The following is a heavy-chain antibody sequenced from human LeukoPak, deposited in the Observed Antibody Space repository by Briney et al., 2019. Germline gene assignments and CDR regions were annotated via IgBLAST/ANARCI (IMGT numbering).Heavy chain of an antibody. CDR1: GGSISSYY. J-gene: IGHJ4*02. CDR2: IYTSGST. D-gene: IGHD5-18*01. V-gene: IGHV4-4*09. Sequence: PSETLSLTCTVSGGSISSYYWSWIRQPPGKGLEWIGYIYTSGSTNYNPSLKSRVTISVDTSNNQFSLKLSSVTAPDTAVYYCARSGYSYGDLFFDYWGQGTLVTVSS. CDR3: ARSGYSYGDLFFDY.